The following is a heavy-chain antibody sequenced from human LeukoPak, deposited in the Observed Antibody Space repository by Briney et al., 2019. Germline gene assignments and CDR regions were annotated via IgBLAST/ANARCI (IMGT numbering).Heavy chain of an antibody. Sequence: SETLSLTCTVSGGSISSSSYYWGWIRQPPGKGLEWIGSIYYSGSTYYNPSLKSRVTISVDTSKNQFSLKLSSVTAADTAVYYCARHSPYGSGDEWFDPWGQGTLVTVSS. CDR1: GGSISSSSYY. V-gene: IGHV4-39*01. D-gene: IGHD3-10*01. CDR2: IYYSGST. CDR3: ARHSPYGSGDEWFDP. J-gene: IGHJ5*02.